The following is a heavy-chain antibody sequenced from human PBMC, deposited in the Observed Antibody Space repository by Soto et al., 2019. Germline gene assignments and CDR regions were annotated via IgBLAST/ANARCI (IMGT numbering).Heavy chain of an antibody. J-gene: IGHJ4*02. V-gene: IGHV1-46*01. D-gene: IGHD6-13*01. CDR2: INPSGGST. CDR1: GYTFTSYG. Sequence: ASLKFSCKSSGYTFTSYGISWVRQAPGQGLEWMGIINPSGGSTSYAQKFQGRVTMTRDTSTSTVYMELSRLRSEDTAVYYCARVDRSSWTGIDYWGQGTLVTVSS. CDR3: ARVDRSSWTGIDY.